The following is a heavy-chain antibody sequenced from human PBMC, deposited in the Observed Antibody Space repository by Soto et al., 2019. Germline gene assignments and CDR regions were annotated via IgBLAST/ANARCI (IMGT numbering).Heavy chain of an antibody. CDR1: GYTFTSYG. D-gene: IGHD5-18*01. J-gene: IGHJ4*02. Sequence: AGVKVSCKASGYTFTSYGISCVRQPPGQGLEWMGWTSAYNGNTNYAQELQGSGTTTTDTSTSTAYMELRGLRSDDTAVYYCGRDQGPGQYGYCHWGQGTLVTVSS. CDR3: GRDQGPGQYGYCH. CDR2: TSAYNGNT. V-gene: IGHV1-18*01.